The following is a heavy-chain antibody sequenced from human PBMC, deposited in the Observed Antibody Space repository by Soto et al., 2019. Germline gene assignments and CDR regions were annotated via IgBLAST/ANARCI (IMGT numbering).Heavy chain of an antibody. CDR3: ASIRLNYYGSGSYYYMDV. CDR2: IYYSGST. Sequence: SETLSLTCTVSGGSISSYYWSWIRQPPGKGLEWIGYIYYSGSTNYNPSLKSRVTISVDTSKNQFSLKLSSVTAADTAVYYCASIRLNYYGSGSYYYMDVWGKGTTVTVS. V-gene: IGHV4-59*01. J-gene: IGHJ6*03. CDR1: GGSISSYY. D-gene: IGHD3-10*01.